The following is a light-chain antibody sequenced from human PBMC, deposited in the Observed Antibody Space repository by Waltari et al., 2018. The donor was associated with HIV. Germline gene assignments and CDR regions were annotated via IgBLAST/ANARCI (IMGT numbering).Light chain of an antibody. CDR3: QNWGTGIVV. J-gene: IGLJ2*01. V-gene: IGLV4-69*01. Sequence: QVVLTQSPSASASLGASVKLTRTLSRRHTNYAIAWHQQPPEKGPRYLMRLSTNGSHTKGDGIPVRFSGSSSGAERYLTISSLQSEDEADYYCQNWGTGIVVFGGGTKLTVL. CDR1: RRHTNYA. CDR2: LSTNGSH.